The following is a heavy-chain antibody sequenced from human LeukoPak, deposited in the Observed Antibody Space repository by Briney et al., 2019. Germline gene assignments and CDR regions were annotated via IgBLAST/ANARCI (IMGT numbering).Heavy chain of an antibody. CDR3: ARDRYNSGWEDC. V-gene: IGHV4-30-2*01. D-gene: IGHD6-19*01. CDR1: GGSISSSGYS. J-gene: IGHJ4*02. Sequence: SETLSLTCAVSGGSISSSGYSWSWIRQPPGKGLEWIGYIYHSGSTYYNPSLKSRVTISVDRSKNQFSLKLSSVTAADTAVYYCARDRYNSGWEDCWGRGTLVTVSS. CDR2: IYHSGST.